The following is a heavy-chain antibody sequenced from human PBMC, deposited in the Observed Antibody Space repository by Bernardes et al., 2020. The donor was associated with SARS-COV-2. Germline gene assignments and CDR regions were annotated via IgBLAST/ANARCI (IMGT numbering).Heavy chain of an antibody. V-gene: IGHV4-34*01. CDR3: ARWSGYYKNYFDY. Sequence: SETLSLTRAVYGGSFSGYYWSWIRQPPGKGLEWIGEINHSGSTNYNPSLKSRVTISVDTSKNQFSLKLSSVTAADTAVYYCARWSGYYKNYFDYWGQGTLVTVSS. CDR1: GGSFSGYY. CDR2: INHSGST. D-gene: IGHD3-3*01. J-gene: IGHJ4*02.